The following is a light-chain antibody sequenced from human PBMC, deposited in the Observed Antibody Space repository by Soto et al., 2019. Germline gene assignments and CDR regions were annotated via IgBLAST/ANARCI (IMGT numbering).Light chain of an antibody. V-gene: IGKV1-39*01. CDR2: AAS. CDR1: QSIVTY. J-gene: IGKJ1*01. CDR3: QKYNSAPWT. Sequence: DIQMTQSPSSLSASVGDRVTMTCRASQSIVTYLNWYLQKPGKAPKLLIYAASNLQSGVPSRFSGSGSGTDFTLTISSLQPEDVATYYCQKYNSAPWTFGQGTTGDIK.